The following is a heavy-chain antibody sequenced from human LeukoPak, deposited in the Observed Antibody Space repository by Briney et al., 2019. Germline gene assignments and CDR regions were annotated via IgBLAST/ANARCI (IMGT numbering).Heavy chain of an antibody. J-gene: IGHJ4*02. CDR1: GFTFSSYW. Sequence: GSLRLSCAASGFTFSSYWMSWVRQAPGKGLEWVANIKQDGSEKYYVDSVKGRFTISRDNAKNSLYLQMNSLRAEDTAVYYCARDRYGSGTTYFDYWGQGALVTVSS. CDR2: IKQDGSEK. CDR3: ARDRYGSGTTYFDY. V-gene: IGHV3-7*01. D-gene: IGHD3-10*01.